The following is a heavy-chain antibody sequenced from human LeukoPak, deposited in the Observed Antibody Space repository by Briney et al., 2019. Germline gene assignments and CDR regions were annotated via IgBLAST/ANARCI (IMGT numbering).Heavy chain of an antibody. CDR2: INPNSGGT. V-gene: IGHV1-2*02. Sequence: ASVKVSCKASGYTFTGYYMHWVRQAPGQGLEWMGWINPNSGGTNYAQKFQGRVTMTRDTSISTAYMELSGLRSDDTAVYYCARPQFSIAAAVSYNWFDPWGQGTLVTVSS. CDR3: ARPQFSIAAAVSYNWFDP. CDR1: GYTFTGYY. J-gene: IGHJ5*02. D-gene: IGHD6-13*01.